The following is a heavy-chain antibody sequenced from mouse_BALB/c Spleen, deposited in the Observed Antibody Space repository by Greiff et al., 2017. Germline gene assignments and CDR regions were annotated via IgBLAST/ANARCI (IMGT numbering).Heavy chain of an antibody. CDR1: GFTFSSYA. CDR3: ARDLLIGDDAMDY. Sequence: DVKLVESGGGLVKPGGSLKLSCAASGFTFSSYAMSWVRQTPEKRLEWVASISSGGSTYYPDSVKGRFTISRDNARNILYLQMSSLRSEDTAMYYCARDLLIGDDAMDYWGQGTSVTVSS. V-gene: IGHV5-6-5*01. J-gene: IGHJ4*01. CDR2: ISSGGST. D-gene: IGHD2-10*01.